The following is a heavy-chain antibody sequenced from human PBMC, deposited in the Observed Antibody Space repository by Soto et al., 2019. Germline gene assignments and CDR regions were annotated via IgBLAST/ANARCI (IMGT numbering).Heavy chain of an antibody. V-gene: IGHV3-53*01. J-gene: IGHJ4*02. D-gene: IGHD2-2*02. CDR3: ASCSSTSCYTPGYLDY. CDR1: GFTVSSNY. Sequence: ASGFTVSSNYMSWVRQAPGKGLEWVSVIYSGGSTYYADSVKGRFTISRDNSKNTLYLQMNSLRAEDTAVYYCASCSSTSCYTPGYLDYWGQGTLVTVSS. CDR2: IYSGGST.